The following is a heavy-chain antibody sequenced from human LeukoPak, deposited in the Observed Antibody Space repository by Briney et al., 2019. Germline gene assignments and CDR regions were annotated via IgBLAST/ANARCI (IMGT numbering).Heavy chain of an antibody. CDR2: ISWNSGSI. D-gene: IGHD4-11*01. J-gene: IGHJ6*02. V-gene: IGHV3-9*01. CDR3: ARSLTTGYYYYGMDV. Sequence: GGSLRLSCAASGFTFDDYAMHWVRQPPGKGLEWVSGISWNSGSIGYADSVKGRFTISRDNAKNSLYLQMNSLRAEDTAVYYCARSLTTGYYYYGMDVWGQGTTVTVSS. CDR1: GFTFDDYA.